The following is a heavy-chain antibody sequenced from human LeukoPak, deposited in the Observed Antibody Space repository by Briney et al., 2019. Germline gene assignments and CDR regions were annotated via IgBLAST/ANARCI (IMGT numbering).Heavy chain of an antibody. D-gene: IGHD3-10*01. CDR3: AREVAYYYGSFDI. V-gene: IGHV1-8*01. J-gene: IGHJ3*02. Sequence: AAVKVSCKASGYTFTSYDINCVRQATVQGLEWMGWMNPNSGNTGYAQKFQGRVTMTRNTSISTAYMELSSLRSEDTAVYYCAREVAYYYGSFDIWGQGTMVTVSS. CDR1: GYTFTSYD. CDR2: MNPNSGNT.